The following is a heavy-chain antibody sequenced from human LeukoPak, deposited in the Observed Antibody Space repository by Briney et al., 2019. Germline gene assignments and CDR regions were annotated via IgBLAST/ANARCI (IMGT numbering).Heavy chain of an antibody. V-gene: IGHV4-39*07. D-gene: IGHD4-17*01. CDR2: IYYSGST. CDR1: GGSISSSSYY. Sequence: PSETLSLTCTVSGGSISSSSYYWGWIRQPPGKGLEWIGSIYYSGSTYYNPSLKSRVTMSVDTSKNQFSLKLSSVTAADTAVYYCARESGLRYYDYWGQGTLVTVSS. J-gene: IGHJ4*02. CDR3: ARESGLRYYDY.